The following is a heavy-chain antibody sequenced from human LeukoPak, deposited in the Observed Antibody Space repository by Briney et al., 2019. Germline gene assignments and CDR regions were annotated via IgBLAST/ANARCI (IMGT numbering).Heavy chain of an antibody. CDR1: GFTFSSYA. CDR2: ISGSGGST. D-gene: IGHD4-23*01. J-gene: IGHJ4*02. CDR3: AKVEPTLIRIYGGKGTLDY. Sequence: GGSLRLSCAASGFTFSSYAMSWVRQAPGKGLEWVSAISGSGGSTYYADSVKGRFTISRDNSKNTLYLQMNSLRAEDTAVYYCAKVEPTLIRIYGGKGTLDYWGQGTLVTVSS. V-gene: IGHV3-23*01.